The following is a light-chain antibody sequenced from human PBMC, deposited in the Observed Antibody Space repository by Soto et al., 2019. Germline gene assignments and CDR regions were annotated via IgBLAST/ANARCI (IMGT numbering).Light chain of an antibody. V-gene: IGKV3-15*01. CDR1: QSVSDN. Sequence: EIVLTQSPGTLSLSPGERATLSCRASQSVSDNLAWYQQKPGQAPRLLIYGASTRATGVPARFSGSGSGTEFTLTISSLQSEDFAAYYCQQYNNWPPPTFGQGTKVDIK. CDR2: GAS. J-gene: IGKJ1*01. CDR3: QQYNNWPPPT.